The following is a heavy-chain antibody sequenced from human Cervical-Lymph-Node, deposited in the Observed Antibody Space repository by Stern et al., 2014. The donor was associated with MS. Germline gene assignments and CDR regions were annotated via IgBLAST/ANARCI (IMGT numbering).Heavy chain of an antibody. CDR2: VYYSGAT. J-gene: IGHJ4*02. Sequence: QVQLQESGPGLVKPSETLSLTCAVSGDSISSYTHYWAWIRQPPGKGLEWIGSVYYSGATYYNPSLKCPVTIPVDTSKNHFSLGLNSVTAADTAVYYCAKHACTGAACPFDLWGQGTLVTVSS. CDR1: GDSISSYTHY. V-gene: IGHV4-39*01. CDR3: AKHACTGAACPFDL. D-gene: IGHD2-8*02.